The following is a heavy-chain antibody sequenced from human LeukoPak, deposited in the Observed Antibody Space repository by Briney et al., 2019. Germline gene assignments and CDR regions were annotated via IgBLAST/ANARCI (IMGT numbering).Heavy chain of an antibody. CDR2: IKQDGSEK. D-gene: IGHD2-15*01. V-gene: IGHV3-7*01. CDR1: GFTFSSYW. Sequence: GGSLRLSCAASGFTFSSYWMSWVRQAPGKGLEWVANIKQDGSEKYYVDSVKGRFTISRDNAKNSLYLQMNSLRAEDTAVYYCARGGTVSTFTPNDIVHFGLDYWGQGTLVTVSS. CDR3: ARGGTVSTFTPNDIVHFGLDY. J-gene: IGHJ4*02.